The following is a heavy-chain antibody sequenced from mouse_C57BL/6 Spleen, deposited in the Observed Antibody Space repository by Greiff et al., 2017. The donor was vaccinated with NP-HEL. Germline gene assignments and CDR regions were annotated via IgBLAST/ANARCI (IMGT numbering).Heavy chain of an antibody. V-gene: IGHV1-55*01. CDR1: GYTFTSYW. CDR3: ARGGLPLYYAMDY. Sequence: VQLQQPGAELVKPGASVKMSCKASGYTFTSYWITWVKQRPGQGLEWIGDIYPGSGSTNYNEKFKSKATLTVDTSSSTAYMQLSSLTSEDSAVYYCARGGLPLYYAMDYWGQGTSVTVSS. CDR2: IYPGSGST. J-gene: IGHJ4*01. D-gene: IGHD2-2*01.